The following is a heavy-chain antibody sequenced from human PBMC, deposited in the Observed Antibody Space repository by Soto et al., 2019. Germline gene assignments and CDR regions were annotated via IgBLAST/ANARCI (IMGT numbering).Heavy chain of an antibody. CDR1: GGTFSSYA. D-gene: IGHD3-3*01. J-gene: IGHJ4*02. V-gene: IGHV1-18*01. CDR2: ISAYNGNT. CDR3: ARDFYDFWSGSPGPFDY. Sequence: ASVKVSCKASGGTFSSYAISWVRQAPGQGLEWMGWISAYNGNTNYAQKLQGRVTMTTDTSTSTAYMELRSLRSDDTAVYYCARDFYDFWSGSPGPFDYWGQGTLVTVSS.